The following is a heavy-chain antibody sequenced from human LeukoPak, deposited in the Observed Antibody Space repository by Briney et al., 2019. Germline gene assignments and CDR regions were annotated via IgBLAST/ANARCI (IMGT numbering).Heavy chain of an antibody. J-gene: IGHJ6*02. Sequence: GGSLRLSCAASGFTFSSYSMNWVRQAPGKGLEWVSSISSSSSYIYYADSVKGRFTISRDNAKNSLYLQMNSLRAEDTAVYYCARDFLLEGLLYNYYYGMDVWGQGTTVTVSS. CDR1: GFTFSSYS. CDR2: ISSSSSYI. V-gene: IGHV3-21*01. CDR3: ARDFLLEGLLYNYYYGMDV. D-gene: IGHD3-3*01.